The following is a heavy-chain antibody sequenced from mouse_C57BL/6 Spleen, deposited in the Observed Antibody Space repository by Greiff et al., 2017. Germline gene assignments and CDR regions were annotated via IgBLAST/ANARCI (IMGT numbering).Heavy chain of an antibody. J-gene: IGHJ4*01. Sequence: QVQLQQPGAELVKPGASVKLSCKASGYTFTSYWMHWVKQRPGQGLELLGMIHPNSGSTNSNEKFKSKATLTVDKSSSTAYMQLSSLTSEDSAVYYCARGQLRLLYYAMDYWGQGTSVTVSS. CDR2: IHPNSGST. CDR3: ARGQLRLLYYAMDY. D-gene: IGHD3-2*02. V-gene: IGHV1-64*01. CDR1: GYTFTSYW.